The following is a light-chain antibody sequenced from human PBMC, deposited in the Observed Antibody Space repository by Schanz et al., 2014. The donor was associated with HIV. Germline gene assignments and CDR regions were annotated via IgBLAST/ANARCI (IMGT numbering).Light chain of an antibody. J-gene: IGLJ2*01. CDR3: QVWESSTDMV. CDR2: YDT. V-gene: IGLV3-21*01. CDR1: NLGSKS. Sequence: SYELTQPPSVSVAPGKTARIPCGGNNLGSKSVHWYQQKPGQAPVLVIYYDTDRPSGIPERFSGSNSGHTATLTISGVEAGDEADYYCQVWESSTDMVFGGGTKPTVL.